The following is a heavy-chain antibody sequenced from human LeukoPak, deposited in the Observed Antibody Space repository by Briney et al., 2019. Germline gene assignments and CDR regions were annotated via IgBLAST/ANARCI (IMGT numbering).Heavy chain of an antibody. J-gene: IGHJ4*02. V-gene: IGHV4-34*01. CDR1: GGSFSGYY. CDR3: ARKRGGEFDY. Sequence: SETLSLTCAVYGGSFSGYYWSWIRQPPGKGLEWIGEINHSGSTNYNPSLKSRVTISVDTSKNQFSLKLSSVTAADTAVYYCARKRGGEFDYWGQGTLVTVSS. D-gene: IGHD2-21*01. CDR2: INHSGST.